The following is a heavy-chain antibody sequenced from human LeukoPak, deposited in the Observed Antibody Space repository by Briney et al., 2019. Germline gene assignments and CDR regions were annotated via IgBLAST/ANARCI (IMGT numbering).Heavy chain of an antibody. D-gene: IGHD3-22*01. CDR1: GFTFSSHW. J-gene: IGHJ6*03. CDR2: INSDGSST. V-gene: IGHV3-74*01. CDR3: ARVYYDSSGYYFYYYYYMDV. Sequence: PGGSLRLSCAASGFTFSSHWMHWVRQAPGKGLVWVSRINSDGSSTSYADSVKGRFTISRDNAKNTLYLQMNSLRAEDTAVYYCARVYYDSSGYYFYYYYYMDVWGKGTTVTVSS.